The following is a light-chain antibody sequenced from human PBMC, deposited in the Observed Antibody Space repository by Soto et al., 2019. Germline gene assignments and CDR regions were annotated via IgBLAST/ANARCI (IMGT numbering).Light chain of an antibody. V-gene: IGKV1-39*01. J-gene: IGKJ2*01. Sequence: DIQMTQSPSSLSASVGDRVTITCRASQSIGTYLNWYLQKPGKAPQLLIHAASSLQTGVPSRFSGSGSGTELTLTISSLQPEDFASFYCQQSFSTPPTFGQGTKLAIK. CDR2: AAS. CDR3: QQSFSTPPT. CDR1: QSIGTY.